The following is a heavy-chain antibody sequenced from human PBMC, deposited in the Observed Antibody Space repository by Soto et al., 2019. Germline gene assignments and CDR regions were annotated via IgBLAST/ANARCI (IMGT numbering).Heavy chain of an antibody. CDR3: ATVHNTSRSFDY. CDR1: GFTFNIYA. J-gene: IGHJ4*02. Sequence: GGSLRLSCAASGFTFNIYAMTWVRQAPGKGLEWVSTTGATGRTTYYSDSVKGRFTVSRDNSKNTLDLQMSNLRAEDTAVYYCATVHNTSRSFDYWGQRTLVTVS. CDR2: TGATGRTT. V-gene: IGHV3-23*01. D-gene: IGHD1-20*01.